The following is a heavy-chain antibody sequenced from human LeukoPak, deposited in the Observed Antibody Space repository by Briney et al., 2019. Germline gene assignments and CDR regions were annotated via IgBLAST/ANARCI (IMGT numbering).Heavy chain of an antibody. J-gene: IGHJ4*02. D-gene: IGHD3-16*02. CDR3: ARLGDYDYVWGSYRSIDY. CDR1: GGSISSYY. V-gene: IGHV4-59*08. Sequence: PSETLSLNCTVSGGSISSYYWNWIRQPPGKGLEWIGYIYYSGSTNYNPSLKSRVTISVDTSKNQCSLKLSCVTAADTAVYYCARLGDYDYVWGSYRSIDYWGQGTLVTVSS. CDR2: IYYSGST.